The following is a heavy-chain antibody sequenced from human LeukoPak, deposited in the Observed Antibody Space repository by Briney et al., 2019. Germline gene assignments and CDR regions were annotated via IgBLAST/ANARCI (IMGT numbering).Heavy chain of an antibody. CDR3: ARDRPYGSGSYYNLNAFDI. V-gene: IGHV1-69*04. D-gene: IGHD3-10*01. CDR1: GGTFSSYT. J-gene: IGHJ3*02. CDR2: IIPILGIA. Sequence: ASVKVSCKASGGTFSSYTISWVRQAPGQGLEWMGRIIPILGIANYAQKFQGRVTITADKSTSTAYMELSSLRSEDTAVYYCARDRPYGSGSYYNLNAFDIWGQGTMVTVPS.